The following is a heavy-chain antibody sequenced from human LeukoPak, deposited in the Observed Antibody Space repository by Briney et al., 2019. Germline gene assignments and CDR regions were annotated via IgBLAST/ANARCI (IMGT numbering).Heavy chain of an antibody. CDR2: INPKSGGT. D-gene: IGHD3-16*01. CDR1: GYSFTDYY. Sequence: ASVKVSGKASGYSFTDYYIHWVRLAPGQGLEWMGWINPKSGGTHYAQKFQGRVSMTRDTSINTVHLELSSLKTNDTAVYYCARTREGFWGSYSPWGQGTLVTVSS. V-gene: IGHV1-2*02. J-gene: IGHJ4*02. CDR3: ARTREGFWGSYSP.